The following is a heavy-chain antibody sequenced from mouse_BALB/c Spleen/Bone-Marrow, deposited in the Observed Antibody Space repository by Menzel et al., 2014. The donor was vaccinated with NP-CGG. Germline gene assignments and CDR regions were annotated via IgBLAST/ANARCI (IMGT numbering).Heavy chain of an antibody. CDR2: VYPGSDTA. D-gene: IGHD1-1*01. CDR1: GYTFTNFW. J-gene: IGHJ3*01. Sequence: LQQSGSELVRPGASVKLSCKASGYTFTNFWMHRVRQRPGQGLEWIGNVYPGSDTANYDEKFKSKATLTVDTSSSTAYMQLSSLTSEDSAVYYCTGSLYYYPAYWGQGTLVTVST. CDR3: TGSLYYYPAY. V-gene: IGHV1S22*01.